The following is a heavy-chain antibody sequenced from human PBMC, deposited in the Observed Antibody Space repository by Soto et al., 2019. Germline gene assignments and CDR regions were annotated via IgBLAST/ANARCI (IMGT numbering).Heavy chain of an antibody. CDR1: GFTFRRYA. CDR3: ARGPGYYFDY. CDR2: ISSNGGST. J-gene: IGHJ4*02. V-gene: IGHV3-64*01. Sequence: EVQLVESGGGLVQPGGSLRLSCAASGFTFRRYAMHWVRQAPGKGLEYVSAISSNGGSTYYANSVKGRFTISRDNSKNTLYLQMGSLRAEDMAVYYCARGPGYYFDYWGQGTLVTVSS.